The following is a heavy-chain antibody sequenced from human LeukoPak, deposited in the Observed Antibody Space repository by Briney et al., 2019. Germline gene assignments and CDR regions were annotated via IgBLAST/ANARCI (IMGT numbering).Heavy chain of an antibody. CDR1: GFTFKNYV. CDR2: IYGSGVSI. V-gene: IGHV3-23*01. J-gene: IGHJ4*02. Sequence: GGSLRLSCVASGFTFKNYVMNWVRQAPGGWLEWLASIYGSGVSISYADSVKGRFTISRDNSNNTLYLQMNSLRAEDTAMYYCAKDLGWELPAEAYWGQGILVTVSS. D-gene: IGHD1-26*01. CDR3: AKDLGWELPAEAY.